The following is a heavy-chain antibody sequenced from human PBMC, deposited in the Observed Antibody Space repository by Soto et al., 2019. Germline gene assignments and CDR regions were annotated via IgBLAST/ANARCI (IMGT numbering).Heavy chain of an antibody. CDR3: AKDSTGLVACWLDP. CDR2: INAHIGGT. V-gene: IGHV1-2*02. Sequence: VPLKVCWEGGGVACAGNSRRWPRQDTGQGLEWMGWINAHIGGTEYAQKFQGRVTLTRDTSISTAYMTLSSLRSDDTAIYYCAKDSTGLVACWLDPWCPGIQVTVFS. D-gene: IGHD6-19*01. CDR1: GVACAGNS. J-gene: IGHJ5*02.